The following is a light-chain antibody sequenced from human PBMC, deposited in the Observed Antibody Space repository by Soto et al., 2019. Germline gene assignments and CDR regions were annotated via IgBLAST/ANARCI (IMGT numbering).Light chain of an antibody. V-gene: IGKV3-20*01. J-gene: IGKJ2*01. CDR3: QQFGGSPRYT. CDR1: QTVSSSY. CDR2: GAS. Sequence: IVLTQSPGTLSLSPGERATLSYRASQTVSSSYLAWYQQKPGQAPRLLIYGASSRATGIPDRFRGSGSGTDFTLTISRLEPEDFAVYYCQQFGGSPRYTFGQGTKLEIK.